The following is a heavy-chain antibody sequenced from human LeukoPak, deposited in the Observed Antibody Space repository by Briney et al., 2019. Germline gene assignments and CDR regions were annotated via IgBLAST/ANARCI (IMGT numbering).Heavy chain of an antibody. V-gene: IGHV4-34*01. Sequence: SETLSLTCGVYGGSFSGFYVSWIRQPPGKGLEWIGEINHTGSANYNPSLKSRVTISVDTSKKQLSLKLNSVTAADTAVYYCARDRNGSGSFDSWGQGTLVTVSS. D-gene: IGHD3-10*01. CDR1: GGSFSGFY. CDR2: INHTGSA. CDR3: ARDRNGSGSFDS. J-gene: IGHJ4*02.